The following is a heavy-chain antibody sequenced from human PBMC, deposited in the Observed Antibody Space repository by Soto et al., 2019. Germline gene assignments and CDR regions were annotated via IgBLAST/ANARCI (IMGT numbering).Heavy chain of an antibody. CDR2: IYYSGSA. D-gene: IGHD3-10*01. V-gene: IGHV4-31*03. Sequence: TLSLTCTVSGDSVSSGGAYWSWIRQHPGRGLEWIGYIYYSGSANYTPSLKSRLTISLDTSQNQVSLRLSSVTAADTAVYYCARLKSRYYKIISYSFDYWGQGTLVTVSS. CDR3: ARLKSRYYKIISYSFDY. CDR1: GDSVSSGGAY. J-gene: IGHJ4*02.